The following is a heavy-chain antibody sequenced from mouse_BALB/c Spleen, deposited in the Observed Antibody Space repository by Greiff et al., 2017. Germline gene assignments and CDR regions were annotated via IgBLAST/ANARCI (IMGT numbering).Heavy chain of an antibody. V-gene: IGHV14-3*02. CDR3: ARSMNYGSRYYFDY. CDR1: GFNIKDTY. Sequence: EVKLMESGAELVKPGASVKLSCTASGFNIKDTYMHWVKQRPGQGLEWIGWIYPGNVNTKYNEKFKGKATLTADKSSSTAYMQLSSLTSEDSAVYFCARSMNYGSRYYFDYWGQGTTLTVSS. CDR2: IYPGNVNT. J-gene: IGHJ2*01. D-gene: IGHD1-1*01.